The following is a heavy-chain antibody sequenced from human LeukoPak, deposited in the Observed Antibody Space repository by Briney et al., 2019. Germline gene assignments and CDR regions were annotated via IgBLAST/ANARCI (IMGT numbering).Heavy chain of an antibody. CDR3: ARNAGTTRYYYGSGSSNWFDP. D-gene: IGHD3-10*01. Sequence: SETLSLTCAVYGGSFSGYYWSWTRQPPGKGLEWIGEINHSGSTNYNPSLKSRVTISVDTSKNQFSLKLSSVTAADTAVYYCARNAGTTRYYYGSGSSNWFDPWGQGTLVTVSS. J-gene: IGHJ5*02. CDR2: INHSGST. V-gene: IGHV4-34*01. CDR1: GGSFSGYY.